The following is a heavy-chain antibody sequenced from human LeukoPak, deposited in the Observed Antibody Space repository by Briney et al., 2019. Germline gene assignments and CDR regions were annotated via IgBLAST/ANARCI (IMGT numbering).Heavy chain of an antibody. J-gene: IGHJ4*02. CDR2: IYTSGST. V-gene: IGHV4-61*02. CDR3: ARSYGSGSLGGYCFDY. D-gene: IGHD3-10*01. CDR1: GGSISSGSYY. Sequence: SETLSLTCTVSGGSISSGSYYWSWIRQPAGKGLEWIGRIYTSGSTNYNPSLKSRVTISVDTSKNQFSLKLSSVTAADTAVYYCARSYGSGSLGGYCFDYWGQGTLVTVSS.